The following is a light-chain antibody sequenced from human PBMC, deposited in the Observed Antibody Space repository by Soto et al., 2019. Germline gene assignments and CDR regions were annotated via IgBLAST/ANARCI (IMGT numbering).Light chain of an antibody. CDR3: QQRYEFPWT. CDR2: GSS. J-gene: IGKJ1*01. V-gene: IGKV1-39*01. CDR1: QSISTY. Sequence: DIQMTQSPSSLSASVGDRVTITCRASQSISTYVNWYQQRPGKAPKVLLFGSSSLQIGVPSRFSGYGYGTDFTLTVNNLQPEAFATYYCQQRYEFPWTVGQGTRVDMK.